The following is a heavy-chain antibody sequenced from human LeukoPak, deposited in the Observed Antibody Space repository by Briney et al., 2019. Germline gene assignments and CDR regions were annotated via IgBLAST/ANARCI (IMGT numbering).Heavy chain of an antibody. Sequence: GGSLRLPCAASGFTFGSYSMNWVRQAPGKGLEWVSSISSSSYIYYADSVKGRFTISRDNAKNSLYLQMNSLRAEDTAVYYCARPPDNYYYYYMDVWGKGTTVTVSS. CDR2: ISSSSYI. J-gene: IGHJ6*03. CDR3: ARPPDNYYYYYMDV. CDR1: GFTFGSYS. V-gene: IGHV3-21*01.